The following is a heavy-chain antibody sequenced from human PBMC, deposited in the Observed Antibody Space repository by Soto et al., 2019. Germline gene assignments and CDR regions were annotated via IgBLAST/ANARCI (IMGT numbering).Heavy chain of an antibody. V-gene: IGHV3-64*01. J-gene: IGHJ5*01. CDR3: ARWVSLTGLDS. D-gene: IGHD3-16*01. CDR2: INSNGGTT. CDR1: GFTFSNYA. Sequence: EVLLVESGGDLVQPGGSLRLSCAASGFTFSNYAMHWVRQAPGKGLEYVSAINSNGGTTYYANSVKGRFTISRDNSRNTLYIQVGSLRADDMAVYYRARWVSLTGLDSWGQGTLVTVSS.